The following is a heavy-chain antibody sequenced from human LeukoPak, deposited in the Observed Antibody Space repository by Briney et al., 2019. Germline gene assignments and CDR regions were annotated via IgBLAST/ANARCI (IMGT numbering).Heavy chain of an antibody. J-gene: IGHJ4*02. D-gene: IGHD2-21*01. V-gene: IGHV3-23*01. CDR1: GFTFSSHA. CDR2: KSGSVDHT. Sequence: GGTLSLSRVASGFTFSSHAIRWVHLAPGKGREWASAKSGSVDHTYYVHYVKGRFTISGDNSKNPLYLQMNSLRADDTAVYYCARDVVHCSDDYRSRLYLSCLGYWGQGTLVTVSS. CDR3: ARDVVHCSDDYRSRLYLSCLGY.